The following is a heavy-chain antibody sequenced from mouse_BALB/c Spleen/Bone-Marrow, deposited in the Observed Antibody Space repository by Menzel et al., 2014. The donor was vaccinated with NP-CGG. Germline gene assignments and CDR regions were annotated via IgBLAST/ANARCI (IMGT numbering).Heavy chain of an antibody. CDR2: INSNGGST. Sequence: EVKLVESGGGLVQPGGSLKLSCAASGFTFSNYGMSWVRQTPDKRLELVATINSNGGSTYYPDSVKGRFTISRDTAKNTLYLQMSSLKSEETAMYYCVRGNYGNYVDYFDFWGQGTTLTVSP. V-gene: IGHV5-6-3*01. D-gene: IGHD2-1*01. CDR1: GFTFSNYG. CDR3: VRGNYGNYVDYFDF. J-gene: IGHJ2*01.